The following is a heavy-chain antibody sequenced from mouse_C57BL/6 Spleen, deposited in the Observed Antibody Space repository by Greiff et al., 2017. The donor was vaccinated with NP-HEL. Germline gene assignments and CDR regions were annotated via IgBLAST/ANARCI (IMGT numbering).Heavy chain of an antibody. D-gene: IGHD2-3*01. CDR1: GYTFTSYW. J-gene: IGHJ4*01. CDR3: ARGNGYYPFYAMDY. V-gene: IGHV1-61*01. Sequence: VQLQQPGAELVRPGSSVKLSCKASGYTFTSYWMDWVKQRPGQGLEWIGNIYPSDSETHYNQKFKDKATLTVDKSSSTAYMQLSSLTSEDSAVYYCARGNGYYPFYAMDYWGQGTSVTVSS. CDR2: IYPSDSET.